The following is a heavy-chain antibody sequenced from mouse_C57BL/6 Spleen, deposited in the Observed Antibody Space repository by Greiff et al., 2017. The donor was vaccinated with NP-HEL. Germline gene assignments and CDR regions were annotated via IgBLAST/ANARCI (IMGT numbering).Heavy chain of an antibody. J-gene: IGHJ1*03. V-gene: IGHV2-6-1*01. CDR3: ARHSNGSSPYWYFDV. D-gene: IGHD1-1*01. CDR2: IWSDGST. CDR1: GFSLTSYG. Sequence: VQLQESGPGLVAPSQSLSITCTVSGFSLTSYGVHWVRQPPGKGLEWLVVIWSDGSTTYNSALKSRLSISKDNSKSQVFLKMNSLQTDDTAMYYCARHSNGSSPYWYFDVWGTGTTVTVSS.